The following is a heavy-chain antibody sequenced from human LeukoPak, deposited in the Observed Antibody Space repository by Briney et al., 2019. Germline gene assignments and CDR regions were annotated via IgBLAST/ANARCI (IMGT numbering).Heavy chain of an antibody. CDR1: GYTFSNYH. J-gene: IGHJ4*02. V-gene: IGHV1-46*01. CDR3: AREEARDGSTGYYFDY. D-gene: IGHD5-24*01. CDR2: INPRYGST. Sequence: ASVKVSCKASGYTFSNYHIYWVRQAPGQGIEWMGIINPRYGSTTYAQNFQGRVTMTRDMSTSTVYMELSSLRSEDTAVYYCAREEARDGSTGYYFDYWGQGTLLTVSS.